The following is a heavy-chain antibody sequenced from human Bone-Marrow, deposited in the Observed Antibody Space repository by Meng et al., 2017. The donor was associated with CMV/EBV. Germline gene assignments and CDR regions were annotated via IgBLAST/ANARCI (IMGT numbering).Heavy chain of an antibody. CDR1: GYTFTGYY. V-gene: IGHV1-2*02. CDR3: ARDLVYMKVVPAAISYFDY. D-gene: IGHD2-2*01. Sequence: ASVKVSCKASGYTFTGYYMYWVRQAPGQGLEWMGWINPNSGGTNYAQKFQGRVTMTRDTSISTAYMELSRLRSDDTAVYYCARDLVYMKVVPAAISYFDYWGQGTLVTVSS. CDR2: INPNSGGT. J-gene: IGHJ4*02.